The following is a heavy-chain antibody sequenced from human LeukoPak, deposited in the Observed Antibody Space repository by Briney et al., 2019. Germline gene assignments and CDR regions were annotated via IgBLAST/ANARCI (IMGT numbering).Heavy chain of an antibody. Sequence: SVKVSCKASGGTFSSYAISWVRQAPGQGLEWMGGIIPIFGTANYAQKFQGRVTITTDESTSTAYMELSSLRSEDTAVYYCAKASTSYSSSSPSDYWGQGTLVTVSS. CDR2: IIPIFGTA. V-gene: IGHV1-69*05. CDR1: GGTFSSYA. J-gene: IGHJ4*02. CDR3: AKASTSYSSSSPSDY. D-gene: IGHD6-6*01.